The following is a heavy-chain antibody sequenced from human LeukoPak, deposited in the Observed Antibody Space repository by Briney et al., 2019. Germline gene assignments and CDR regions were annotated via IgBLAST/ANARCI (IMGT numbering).Heavy chain of an antibody. CDR3: ARDPSHYYDSSEFDY. CDR2: ISGSGGST. V-gene: IGHV3-23*01. Sequence: PGGSLRLSCAASGFTFSSYAMSWVRQAPGKGLEWVSAISGSGGSTYYADSVKGRFTISRDNAKNSLYLQMNSLRAEDTAVYYCARDPSHYYDSSEFDYWGQGTLVTVSS. CDR1: GFTFSSYA. D-gene: IGHD3-22*01. J-gene: IGHJ4*02.